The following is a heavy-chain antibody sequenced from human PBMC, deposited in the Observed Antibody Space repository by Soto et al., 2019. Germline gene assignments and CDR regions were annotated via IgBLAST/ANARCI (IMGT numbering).Heavy chain of an antibody. J-gene: IGHJ4*02. CDR1: GYTFTSYP. CDR2: INAGNGNT. D-gene: IGHD6-19*01. CDR3: ARSGVAVANFDY. V-gene: IGHV1-3*01. Sequence: SVKVSCKASGYTFTSYPMHWVRQAPGQRLEWKGWINAGNGNTKYSQKFQGRVTITRDTSASTAYMELSSLRSEGTAVYYCARSGVAVANFDYWGQGTLVTVSS.